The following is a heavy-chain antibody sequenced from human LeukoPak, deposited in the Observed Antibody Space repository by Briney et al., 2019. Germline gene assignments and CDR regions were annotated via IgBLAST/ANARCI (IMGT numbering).Heavy chain of an antibody. D-gene: IGHD3-22*01. J-gene: IGHJ5*02. V-gene: IGHV1-2*02. CDR3: ARDLLYYDIAGA. CDR1: GYTFTGYY. CDR2: INPNSGGT. Sequence: ASVKVSCKASGYTFTGYYMHWVRQAPGQGLEWMGWINPNSGGTNYAQKFQGRVTMTRDTSISTAYMKLSRLRSDDTAVYYCARDLLYYDIAGAWGQGTLVTVSS.